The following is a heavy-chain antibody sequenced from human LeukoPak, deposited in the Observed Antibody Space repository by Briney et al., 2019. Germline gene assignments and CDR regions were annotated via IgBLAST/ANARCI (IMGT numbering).Heavy chain of an antibody. J-gene: IGHJ4*02. CDR3: ARTYDSSGYYPSGFDY. CDR1: GFSLSDHV. CDR2: IIRHGTDT. V-gene: IGHV3-74*01. Sequence: GGSLRLSCAASGFSLSDHVMHWVRHAAGGGLVWVSRIIRHGTDTDYADAVKGRFTISRDNAKNTLYLQMNSLRAEDTAVYYCARTYDSSGYYPSGFDYWGQGTLVTVSS. D-gene: IGHD3-22*01.